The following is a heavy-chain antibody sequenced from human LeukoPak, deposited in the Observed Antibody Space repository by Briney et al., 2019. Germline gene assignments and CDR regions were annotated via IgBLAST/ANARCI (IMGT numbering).Heavy chain of an antibody. CDR1: GYTFTSYG. CDR2: ISAYNGNT. D-gene: IGHD2-21*02. Sequence: ASVKVSCKASGYTFTSYGISWVRQAPGQGLEWMGWISAYNGNTNYAQNFHDRVTLTTDTSTGTAFLELRSLTSDDTAVYFCARDRGSLSVGDSRTLDHWGQGALVTVSS. V-gene: IGHV1-18*01. J-gene: IGHJ4*02. CDR3: ARDRGSLSVGDSRTLDH.